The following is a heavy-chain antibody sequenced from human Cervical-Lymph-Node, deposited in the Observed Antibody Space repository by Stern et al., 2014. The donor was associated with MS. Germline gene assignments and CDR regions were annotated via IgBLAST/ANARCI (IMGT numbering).Heavy chain of an antibody. CDR3: AREEQQLVHGNWFDP. Sequence: VQLVASGPGLVKPSETLSLTCTVSGYSISSGYNWGWIRQPPGKGLEWIGTIYHSGSTYYNPSLKSRVTISVDTSMNQFSLQLSSVTAADTAVYYCAREEQQLVHGNWFDPWGQGTLVTVSS. D-gene: IGHD6-13*01. J-gene: IGHJ5*02. V-gene: IGHV4-38-2*02. CDR2: IYHSGST. CDR1: GYSISSGYN.